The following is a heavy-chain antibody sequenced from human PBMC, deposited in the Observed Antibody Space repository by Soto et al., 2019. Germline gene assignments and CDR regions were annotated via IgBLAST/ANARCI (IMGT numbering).Heavy chain of an antibody. CDR1: GFPFRSYA. J-gene: IGHJ4*02. CDR2: ISYDGSNK. D-gene: IGHD3-9*01. CDR3: ASFDSGYFDN. Sequence: PGGSLRLSCAASGFPFRSYAMHWVRQPPGKGLEWVAVISYDGSNKCYADSVKARFTSSRDNSNGTLDLQMNSLRAENTALYYGASFDSGYFDNWGRGTGVTVSS. V-gene: IGHV3-30-3*01.